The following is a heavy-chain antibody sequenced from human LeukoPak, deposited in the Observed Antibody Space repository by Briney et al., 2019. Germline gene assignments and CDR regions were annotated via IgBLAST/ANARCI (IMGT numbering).Heavy chain of an antibody. Sequence: GGSLRLSCAASGFTFSSYSMSWVRQAPGKGLEWVSSISSSSSYMYYADSVKGRFTISRDNAKNSLYLQMNSLRAEDTAVYYCARALVASDAFDIWGQGTMVTVPS. CDR2: ISSSSSYM. J-gene: IGHJ3*02. V-gene: IGHV3-21*01. CDR3: ARALVASDAFDI. D-gene: IGHD2-8*02. CDR1: GFTFSSYS.